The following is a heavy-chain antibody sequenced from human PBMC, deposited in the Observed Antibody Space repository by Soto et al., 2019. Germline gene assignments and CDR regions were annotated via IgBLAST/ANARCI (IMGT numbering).Heavy chain of an antibody. D-gene: IGHD6-13*01. V-gene: IGHV3-30-3*01. J-gene: IGHJ4*02. CDR2: ISYDGSNK. CDR3: ARDLSIAAAGTGIGFDY. CDR1: GFTFSSYA. Sequence: QVQLVESGGGVVQPGRSLRLSCAASGFTFSSYAMHWVRQAPGKGLEWVAVISYDGSNKYYADSVKGRFTISRDNSTNTLYLQMNSLRAEDTAVYYCARDLSIAAAGTGIGFDYWCQGTLVTVSS.